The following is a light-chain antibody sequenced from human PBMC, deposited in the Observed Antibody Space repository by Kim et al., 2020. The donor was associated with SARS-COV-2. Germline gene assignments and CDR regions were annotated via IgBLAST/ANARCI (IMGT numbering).Light chain of an antibody. CDR1: GGSIASNY. V-gene: IGLV6-57*01. J-gene: IGLJ3*02. Sequence: NTVTISCTRSGGSIASNYVQWYQQRPGSSPTTVIYEDNQRPSGVPDRFSGSIDSSSNSASLTISGLKTEDEADYYCQSYDSSNLWVFGGGTQLTVL. CDR3: QSYDSSNLWV. CDR2: EDN.